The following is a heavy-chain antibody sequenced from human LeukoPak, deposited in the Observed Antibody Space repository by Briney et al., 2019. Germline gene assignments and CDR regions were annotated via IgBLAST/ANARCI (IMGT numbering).Heavy chain of an antibody. D-gene: IGHD3/OR15-3a*01. CDR3: ARDRGRYDFWSRYYNGDNYFEY. CDR2: ISYDGSNK. J-gene: IGHJ4*02. Sequence: GGSLRLSCAASGFTFSSYAMRSVRQAPGKGLEWVAVISYDGSNKYYADSVKGRFTISRDNSKNTLYLQMNSLRAEDTAVYYCARDRGRYDFWSRYYNGDNYFEYWGQGTLVTVSS. CDR1: GFTFSSYA. V-gene: IGHV3-30*04.